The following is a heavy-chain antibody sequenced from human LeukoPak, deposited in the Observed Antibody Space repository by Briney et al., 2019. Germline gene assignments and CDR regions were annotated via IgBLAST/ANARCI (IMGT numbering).Heavy chain of an antibody. J-gene: IGHJ3*02. Sequence: HPGGSLSLSCAAAGFTFSSYGMHWDRQAPGSVLEWEAFIRYDGSNKYYADSVKGRVTISRDNSKNTLYLQMNSLRAEDTAVYYCAKELGYCSSTSCYAFDIWGQGTMVTVSS. CDR2: IRYDGSNK. V-gene: IGHV3-30*02. CDR3: AKELGYCSSTSCYAFDI. CDR1: GFTFSSYG. D-gene: IGHD2-2*01.